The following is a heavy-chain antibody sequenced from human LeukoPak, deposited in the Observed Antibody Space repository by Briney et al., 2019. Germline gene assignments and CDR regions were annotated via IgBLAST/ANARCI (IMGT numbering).Heavy chain of an antibody. V-gene: IGHV3-30*04. Sequence: GGSLRLSCAASGFTFSSYAMHWVRHAPGKGLEWVAVISYDGSNKYYADSVKGRFTISRDNSKNTLYLQMNSLRAEDTAVYYCARDYYGLNWFDPWGQGTLVTVSS. J-gene: IGHJ5*02. CDR1: GFTFSSYA. D-gene: IGHD3-10*01. CDR3: ARDYYGLNWFDP. CDR2: ISYDGSNK.